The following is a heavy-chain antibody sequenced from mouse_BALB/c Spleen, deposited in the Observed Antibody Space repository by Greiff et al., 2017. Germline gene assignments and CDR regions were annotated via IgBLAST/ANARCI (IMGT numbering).Heavy chain of an antibody. CDR2: ISSGSSTI. D-gene: IGHD4-1*01. CDR1: GFTFSSFG. V-gene: IGHV5-17*02. Sequence: EVQLVESGGGLVQPGGSRKLSCAASGFTFSSFGMHWVRQAPEKGLEWVAYISSGSSTIYYADTVKGRFTISRDNPKNTLFLQMTSLRSEDTAMYYCARSWDAMDYWGQGTSVTVSS. J-gene: IGHJ4*01. CDR3: ARSWDAMDY.